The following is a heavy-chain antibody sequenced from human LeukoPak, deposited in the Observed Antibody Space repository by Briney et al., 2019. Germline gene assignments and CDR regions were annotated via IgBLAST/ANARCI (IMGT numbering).Heavy chain of an antibody. V-gene: IGHV3-21*01. CDR2: ISSSSSYI. CDR1: GFTFSSYS. D-gene: IGHD3-22*01. J-gene: IGHJ4*02. CDR3: AVRPYYYDSSGYSLDY. Sequence: KPGGSLRLSCAASGFTFSSYSMTWVRQAPGKELEWVSSISSSSSYIYYADSVKGRFTISRDNAKNSLYLQMNSLRAEDTAVYYCAVRPYYYDSSGYSLDYWGQGTLVTVSS.